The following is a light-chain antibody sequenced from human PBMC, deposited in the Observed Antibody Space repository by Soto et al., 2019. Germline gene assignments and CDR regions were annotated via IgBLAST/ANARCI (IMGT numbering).Light chain of an antibody. V-gene: IGLV2-14*02. CDR1: SSDVGSYNL. CDR3: SSYTSSSTPYV. Sequence: QPVLTQPASVSGSPGQSITLSCTGTSSDVGSYNLVCWYQQHPGKAPNLMIYDVSNRPTGVSNRFSGSKSGNTASLTISGLQAEDEADYYCSSYTSSSTPYVFGTGTKVTVL. CDR2: DVS. J-gene: IGLJ1*01.